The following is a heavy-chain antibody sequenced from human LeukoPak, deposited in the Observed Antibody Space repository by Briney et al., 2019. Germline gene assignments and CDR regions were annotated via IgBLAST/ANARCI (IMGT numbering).Heavy chain of an antibody. D-gene: IGHD1/OR15-1a*01. Sequence: GGSLRLSCAVPGFSFSNYAMSWVRQFPGKGLEWVSGISGTGGNTYYADSVKGRFTISRDNSKNMLYLQMNTPTAEDTAIYFCAKDFEFKWQQPSDHWGQGTPVTVSS. J-gene: IGHJ4*02. V-gene: IGHV3-23*01. CDR3: AKDFEFKWQQPSDH. CDR1: GFSFSNYA. CDR2: ISGTGGNT.